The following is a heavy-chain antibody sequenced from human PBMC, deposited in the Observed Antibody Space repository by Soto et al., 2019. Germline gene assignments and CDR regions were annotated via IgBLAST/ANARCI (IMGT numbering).Heavy chain of an antibody. V-gene: IGHV3-23*01. CDR2: ISGSGTDT. Sequence: EVQLLESGGGLVQPGGSLRLSCAASGFMFGSYAMSWVRQAPGKGLEWVSGISGSGTDTYYADAVKGRVTISRDKAKNTLYLQMNGLRAEDTAIYYCAKDLLSSYYYGMDAWGQGTTVTVSS. D-gene: IGHD3-10*01. CDR1: GFMFGSYA. J-gene: IGHJ6*02. CDR3: AKDLLSSYYYGMDA.